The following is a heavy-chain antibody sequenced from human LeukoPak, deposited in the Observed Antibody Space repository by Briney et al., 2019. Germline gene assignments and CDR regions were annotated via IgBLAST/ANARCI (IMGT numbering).Heavy chain of an antibody. CDR3: AKPDEPGIAAAGTVGDY. CDR2: ISSSSSYI. CDR1: GFTFSSYS. Sequence: PGGSLRLSCAASGFTFSSYSMNWVRQAPGKGLEWVSSISSSSSYIYYADSVKGRFTISRDNSKNTLYLQMNSLRAEDTAVYYCAKPDEPGIAAAGTVGDYWGQGTLVTVSS. D-gene: IGHD6-13*01. V-gene: IGHV3-21*01. J-gene: IGHJ4*02.